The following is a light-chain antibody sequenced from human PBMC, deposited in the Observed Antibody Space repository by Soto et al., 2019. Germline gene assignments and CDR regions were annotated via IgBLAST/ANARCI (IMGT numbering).Light chain of an antibody. Sequence: IPMTQSPSSLSASVGDRATITCRASQSISSYLNWYQQKPGKAPTLLIYAASSLQSGVPSSFSGSGSGTDFTLTINSLQPEDFATDYCEQSYSTPSITFGQGTRLEIK. CDR3: EQSYSTPSIT. CDR2: AAS. J-gene: IGKJ5*01. V-gene: IGKV1-39*01. CDR1: QSISSY.